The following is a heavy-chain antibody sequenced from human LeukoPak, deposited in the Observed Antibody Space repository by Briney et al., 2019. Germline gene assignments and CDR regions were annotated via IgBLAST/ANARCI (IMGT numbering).Heavy chain of an antibody. Sequence: SETLSLTCIVSGGSISSNDWSWIRQPPGKGLEWIGYIYYSGNTNYNPSLKSRVTISIDTSKNQVSLKLNSVTAADTAVYYCARRPFCGGDRYYDYWGQGTLVTVSS. J-gene: IGHJ4*02. V-gene: IGHV4-59*01. CDR3: ARRPFCGGDRYYDY. D-gene: IGHD2-21*02. CDR1: GGSISSND. CDR2: IYYSGNT.